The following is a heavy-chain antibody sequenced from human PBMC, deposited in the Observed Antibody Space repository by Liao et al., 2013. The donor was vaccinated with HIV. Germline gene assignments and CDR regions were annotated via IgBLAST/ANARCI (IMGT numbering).Heavy chain of an antibody. V-gene: IGHV4-34*01. J-gene: IGHJ3*02. CDR1: GGSFSGYY. CDR2: INHTGST. D-gene: IGHD2-2*02. CDR3: ARVYLAVAVGADAFDI. Sequence: QVQLQQWGAGLLKPSQTLSLTCAVYGGSFSGYYWSWIRQPPGKGLEWIGEINHTGSTNYNPSLKSRVTISVDTSKNQFSLKVNSVTAADTALYYCARVYLAVAVGADAFDIWGQGTMVTVSS.